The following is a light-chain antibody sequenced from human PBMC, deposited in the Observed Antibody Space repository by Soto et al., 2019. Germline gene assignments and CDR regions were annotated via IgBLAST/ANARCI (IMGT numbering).Light chain of an antibody. Sequence: EIVLTQSPGTLSLSPGERATLSCRASQSVSSSYLAWYQQKPGQAPRLLIYGATTRATDIPARFSGGQSGTEFTLTISSLQSEDSAVYYCQQYHQWPPVTFGQGTKVDIK. V-gene: IGKV3D-15*01. CDR1: QSVSSSY. CDR3: QQYHQWPPVT. J-gene: IGKJ1*01. CDR2: GAT.